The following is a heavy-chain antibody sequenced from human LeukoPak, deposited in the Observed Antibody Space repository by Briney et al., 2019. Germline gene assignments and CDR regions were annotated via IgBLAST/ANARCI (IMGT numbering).Heavy chain of an antibody. J-gene: IGHJ4*02. V-gene: IGHV3-48*03. D-gene: IGHD4-17*01. CDR2: ISSSGSTI. Sequence: GVSLRLSCAASGFTFSSYEMNWVRQAPGKGLEWVSYISSSGSTIYYADSVKGRFTISRDNAKNSLYLQMNSLRAEDTAVYYCAREDYGDYAGSFDYWGQGTLVTVSS. CDR3: AREDYGDYAGSFDY. CDR1: GFTFSSYE.